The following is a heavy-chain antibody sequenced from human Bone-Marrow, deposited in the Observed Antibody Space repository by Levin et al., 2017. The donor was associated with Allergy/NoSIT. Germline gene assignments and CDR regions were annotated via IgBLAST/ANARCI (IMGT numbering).Heavy chain of an antibody. D-gene: IGHD3-10*01. CDR2: ISYDGSNK. CDR3: AKGGAVSLSRFRGVKAHKFRGYYYMDV. CDR1: GFTFSSYG. V-gene: IGHV3-30*18. J-gene: IGHJ6*03. Sequence: GESLKISCAASGFTFSSYGMHWVRQAPGKGLEWVAVISYDGSNKYYADSVKGRFTISRDNSKNTLYLQMNSLRAEDTAVYYCAKGGAVSLSRFRGVKAHKFRGYYYMDVWGKGTTVTVSS.